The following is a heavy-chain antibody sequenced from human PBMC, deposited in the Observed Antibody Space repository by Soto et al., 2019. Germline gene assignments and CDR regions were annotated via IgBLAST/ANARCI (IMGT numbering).Heavy chain of an antibody. Sequence: SETLSLTCTVSGGSISSGGYYWSWIRQHPGKGLEWIGYIYYSGSTYYNPSLKSRVTISVDTSKNQFSLKLSSVTAADTAVYYCARDSAMTTVVTPSREGFDPWGQGTLVTVSS. D-gene: IGHD4-17*01. J-gene: IGHJ5*02. CDR2: IYYSGST. CDR3: ARDSAMTTVVTPSREGFDP. CDR1: GGSISSGGYY. V-gene: IGHV4-31*03.